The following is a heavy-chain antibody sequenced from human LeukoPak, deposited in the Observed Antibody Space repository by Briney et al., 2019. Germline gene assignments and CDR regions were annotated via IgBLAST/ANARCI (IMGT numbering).Heavy chain of an antibody. Sequence: GGSLRLSCAASGFPFSNYAMTWVRQAPGKGLERVSGISDSGDRTYYADSVKGRITISRDNSKNMLYLQMNSLRVEDTALYYCAKGLGTSGYHDYWGQGTLVTVSS. J-gene: IGHJ4*02. CDR1: GFPFSNYA. V-gene: IGHV3-23*01. CDR3: AKGLGTSGYHDY. CDR2: ISDSGDRT. D-gene: IGHD3-22*01.